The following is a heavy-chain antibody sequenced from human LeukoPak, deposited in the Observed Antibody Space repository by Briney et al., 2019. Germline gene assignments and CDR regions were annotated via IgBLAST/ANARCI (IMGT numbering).Heavy chain of an antibody. D-gene: IGHD3-10*01. CDR3: AREGSGRTAYNDGLDV. Sequence: GGSLRLSCAASGFTVSSSYMTWVRQAPGKGLGWVSVIRSGGSTVYADSVKGRFTISRDNSKNTLYLQLNSLRAEDTAVYYCAREGSGRTAYNDGLDVWGQGTMVTVSS. V-gene: IGHV3-53*01. J-gene: IGHJ3*01. CDR1: GFTVSSSY. CDR2: IRSGGST.